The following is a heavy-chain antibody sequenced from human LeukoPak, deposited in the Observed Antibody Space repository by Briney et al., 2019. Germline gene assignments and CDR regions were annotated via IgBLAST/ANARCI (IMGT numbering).Heavy chain of an antibody. D-gene: IGHD5-12*01. CDR3: ARRIGERFSAHEYFDS. Sequence: SVEVSCKASGDAFSTYVFTWVRQAPGQGLEWMGRIIPIVNMVDYAEEFQGRVSITADKSTSTAYMEVSGLRSEDTAVYYCARRIGERFSAHEYFDSWGQGTQVTVSS. CDR1: GDAFSTYV. CDR2: IIPIVNMV. V-gene: IGHV1-69*04. J-gene: IGHJ4*02.